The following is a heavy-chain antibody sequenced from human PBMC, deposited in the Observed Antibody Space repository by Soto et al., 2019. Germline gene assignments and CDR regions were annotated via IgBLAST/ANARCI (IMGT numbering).Heavy chain of an antibody. Sequence: EVHLVESGGGLVQPGRSLRLSCAASGFTFDDYAMYWVRRVPGKGLEWVSSISWNSNIVGYVDSVKGRFTISRDNAKNSRYLEMNSLRPEDTALYYCARGGPDCFCSGGRCYFDSWGQGTLVTVSS. D-gene: IGHD2-15*01. CDR2: ISWNSNIV. J-gene: IGHJ4*02. CDR1: GFTFDDYA. V-gene: IGHV3-9*01. CDR3: ARGGPDCFCSGGRCYFDS.